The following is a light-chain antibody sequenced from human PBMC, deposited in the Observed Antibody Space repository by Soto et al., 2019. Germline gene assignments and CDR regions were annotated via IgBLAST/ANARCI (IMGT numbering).Light chain of an antibody. CDR3: QQYNNWPPT. CDR1: QSVSSN. Sequence: EIVMTQSPATLSVSPGGRATLSCRASQSVSSNLAWYQQKPGQAPRLLIYGASTRATGIPARFSGSGSGTEFTLTISSLQSEDFAVYYCQQYNNWPPTFGQGTKVELK. V-gene: IGKV3-15*01. J-gene: IGKJ1*01. CDR2: GAS.